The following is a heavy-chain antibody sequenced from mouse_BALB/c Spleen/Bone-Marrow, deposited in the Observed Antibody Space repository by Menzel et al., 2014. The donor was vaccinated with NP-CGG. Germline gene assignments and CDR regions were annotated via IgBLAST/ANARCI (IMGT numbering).Heavy chain of an antibody. D-gene: IGHD4-1*01. J-gene: IGHJ4*01. CDR1: GFNIKDTY. CDR2: IDPANGNT. Sequence: VKLVESGAELVKPGASVKLSCTASGFNIKDTYMHWAKQRPEQGLEWIGRIDPANGNTKYDPKFQGKATITADTSSNTAYLQLSSLTSEDTAVYYCARWEYYAMDYWGQGTSVTVSS. V-gene: IGHV14-3*02. CDR3: ARWEYYAMDY.